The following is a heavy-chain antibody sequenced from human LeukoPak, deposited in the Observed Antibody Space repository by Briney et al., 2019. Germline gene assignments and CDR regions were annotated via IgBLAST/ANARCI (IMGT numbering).Heavy chain of an antibody. Sequence: GGSLRLSCAASGFTFSIYAMSWVRQAPGKGLEWVSYISSSSSTIYYADSVKGRFTISRDNAKNSLYLQMNSLRAEDTAVYYCTRFPVKVQYEAAAGMVDYWGQGTLVTVSS. D-gene: IGHD6-13*01. CDR2: ISSSSSTI. V-gene: IGHV3-48*01. J-gene: IGHJ4*02. CDR1: GFTFSIYA. CDR3: TRFPVKVQYEAAAGMVDY.